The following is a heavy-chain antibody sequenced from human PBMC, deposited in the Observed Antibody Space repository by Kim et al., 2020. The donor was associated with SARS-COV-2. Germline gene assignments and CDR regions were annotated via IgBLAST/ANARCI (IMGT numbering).Heavy chain of an antibody. CDR1: GFTFTGYA. V-gene: IGHV3-23*01. CDR3: MKGGWGSIWAY. D-gene: IGHD2-21*01. CDR2: IDGSDGTT. J-gene: IGHJ1*01. Sequence: GGSLRLSCTTSGFTFTGYAMSWVRPAPGKGLEWVSSIDGSDGTTYYVDSVKGRFTLSRDNSKNTLYLPMRTLRADDTALYYCMKGGWGSIWAYWGQGTLV.